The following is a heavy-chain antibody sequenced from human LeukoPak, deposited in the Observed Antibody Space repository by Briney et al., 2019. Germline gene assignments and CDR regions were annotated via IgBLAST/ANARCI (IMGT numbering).Heavy chain of an antibody. D-gene: IGHD3-3*01. V-gene: IGHV1-2*06. Sequence: GASVKVSCKASGYTFTGYYMHWVRQAPGQGLEWMGRINPNSGGTNYAQKFQGRVTMTRDTSISTAYMELSRLRSDDTAVYYCATDFWRGYHENKHAFDIWGQGTMVTVSS. CDR2: INPNSGGT. CDR3: ATDFWRGYHENKHAFDI. J-gene: IGHJ3*02. CDR1: GYTFTGYY.